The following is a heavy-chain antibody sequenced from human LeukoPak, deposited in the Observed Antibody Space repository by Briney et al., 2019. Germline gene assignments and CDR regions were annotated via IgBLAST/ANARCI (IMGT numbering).Heavy chain of an antibody. J-gene: IGHJ5*02. CDR1: GYTFTSYA. Sequence: ASVKVSCKASGYTFTSYAMHWVRQAPGQRLEWMGWINAGNGNTKYSQKFQGRVTITRDTSASTAYMELSSLRSEDTAVYYCARDCSGSANWLDPWGQGTLVTVSS. D-gene: IGHD2-15*01. CDR3: ARDCSGSANWLDP. V-gene: IGHV1-3*01. CDR2: INAGNGNT.